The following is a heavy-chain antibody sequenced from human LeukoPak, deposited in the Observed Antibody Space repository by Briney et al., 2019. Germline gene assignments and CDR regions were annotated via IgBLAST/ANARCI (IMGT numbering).Heavy chain of an antibody. Sequence: PSETLSLTCSVSGGSITGDYWSWIRQPPGKGLEWIGYIYSSGSTKYNPSLQSRVTISVDTSKNQFSLKLTSVTAADTAVYYCARDWGVSARPGYMDVWGKGTTVTVSS. CDR3: ARDWGVSARPGYMDV. CDR1: GGSITGDY. V-gene: IGHV4-59*01. J-gene: IGHJ6*03. CDR2: IYSSGST. D-gene: IGHD6-6*01.